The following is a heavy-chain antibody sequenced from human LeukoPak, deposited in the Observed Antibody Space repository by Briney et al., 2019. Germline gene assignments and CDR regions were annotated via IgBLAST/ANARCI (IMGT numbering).Heavy chain of an antibody. J-gene: IGHJ6*02. CDR2: ISGSGGST. CDR3: AKAGDFGYYYYGMDV. Sequence: GRSLRLSCAASGFTFSSYAMSWVRQAPGKGLEWVSAISGSGGSTYYADSVKGRFTISRDNSKNTLYLQMNSLRAEDTAVYYCAKAGDFGYYYYGMDVWGQGTTVTVSS. V-gene: IGHV3-23*01. CDR1: GFTFSSYA. D-gene: IGHD3-16*01.